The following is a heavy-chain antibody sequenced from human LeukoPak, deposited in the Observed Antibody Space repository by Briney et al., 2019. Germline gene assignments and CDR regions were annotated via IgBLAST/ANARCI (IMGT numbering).Heavy chain of an antibody. Sequence: PGGSLRLSCAASGFTLCDYYMCWIRQAPGKGLVWVSYISSSGSATYYADPVKGRFTISRDNSKNTLYLQMNSLRAEDTAVYYCVGDYYRPDNGLDYWGQGTLVTVSS. CDR3: VGDYYRPDNGLDY. J-gene: IGHJ4*02. V-gene: IGHV3-11*04. D-gene: IGHD3-10*01. CDR2: ISSSGSAT. CDR1: GFTLCDYY.